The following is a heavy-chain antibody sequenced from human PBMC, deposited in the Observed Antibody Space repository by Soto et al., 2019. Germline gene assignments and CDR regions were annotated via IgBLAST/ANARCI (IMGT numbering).Heavy chain of an antibody. D-gene: IGHD4-17*01. J-gene: IGHJ4*02. Sequence: QVQLVQSGAEVKKPGASVKVSCKASGYIFTTYGISWVRQAPGQGLEWMGWINVYSGNTNYAQNLQGRVTMTTDTSTSTAYMELRSLRSDDTAVYYCARLDYGGNSATYWGQGTLVTVSS. CDR1: GYIFTTYG. CDR2: INVYSGNT. CDR3: ARLDYGGNSATY. V-gene: IGHV1-18*01.